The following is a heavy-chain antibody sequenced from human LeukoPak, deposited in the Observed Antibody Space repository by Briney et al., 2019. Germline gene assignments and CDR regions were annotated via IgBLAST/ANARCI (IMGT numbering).Heavy chain of an antibody. J-gene: IGHJ4*02. CDR2: INHSGST. D-gene: IGHD6-6*01. V-gene: IGHV4-34*01. Sequence: SETLSLTCAVYGESFGGYYWSWIRQPPGKGLEWIGEINHSGSTNYNPSLKSRVTISVDTSKNQFSLKLSSVTAADTAVYYCARGVAARAYGYWGQGTLVTVSS. CDR3: ARGVAARAYGY. CDR1: GESFGGYY.